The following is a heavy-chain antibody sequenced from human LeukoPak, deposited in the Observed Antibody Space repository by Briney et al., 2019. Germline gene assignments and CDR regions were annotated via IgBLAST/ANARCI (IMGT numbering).Heavy chain of an antibody. D-gene: IGHD3-10*01. V-gene: IGHV3-43*02. CDR1: GFTFDDYA. CDR2: ISGDGGST. CDR3: AKAPITMVRGVMPYYMDV. J-gene: IGHJ6*03. Sequence: PGGSLRLSCAASGFTFDDYAMHWVRQAPGKGLGWVSLISGDGGSTYYADSVKGRFTISRDNSKNSLYLQMNSLRTEDTALYYCAKAPITMVRGVMPYYMDVWGKGTTVTVSS.